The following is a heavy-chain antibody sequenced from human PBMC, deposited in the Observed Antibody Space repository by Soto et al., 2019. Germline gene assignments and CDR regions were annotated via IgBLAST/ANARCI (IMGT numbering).Heavy chain of an antibody. CDR2: ISGSGGST. J-gene: IGHJ6*03. CDR1: GFTFSSYA. V-gene: IGHV3-23*01. CDR3: AKIAAAGVYYYYYMDV. Sequence: GGSLRLSCAASGFTFSSYAMSWVRQAPGKGLEWVSAISGSGGSTYYADSVKGRFTISRDNSKNTLYLQMNSLRAEDTAVCYCAKIAAAGVYYYYYMDVWGKGTTVTVSS. D-gene: IGHD6-13*01.